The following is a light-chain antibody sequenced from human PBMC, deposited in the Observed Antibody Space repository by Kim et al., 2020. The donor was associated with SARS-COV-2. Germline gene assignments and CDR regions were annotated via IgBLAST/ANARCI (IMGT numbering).Light chain of an antibody. CDR1: QSVSRTD. Sequence: LCPGATAPLSCRASQSVSRTDVAWYQQKPGQAPRLLIQDASSRATGIPDRFSGSGSGTDFTLTISRLEPEDFAVYYCQQYGSSPYTFGQGTKLEI. V-gene: IGKV3-20*01. CDR3: QQYGSSPYT. CDR2: DAS. J-gene: IGKJ2*01.